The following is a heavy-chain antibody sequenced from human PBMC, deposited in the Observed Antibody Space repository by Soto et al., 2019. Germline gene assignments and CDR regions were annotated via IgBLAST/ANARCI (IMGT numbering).Heavy chain of an antibody. CDR2: IYYSGST. D-gene: IGHD4-4*01. CDR3: ARLVDVTQLGV. J-gene: IGHJ6*04. CDR1: GGSISSYY. Sequence: SETLSLTCTVSGGSISSYYWSWIRQPPGKGLEWIEYIYYSGSTNYNPSLKSRVTISVDTSKNQFSLKLSSVTAADTAVYYCARLVDVTQLGVWHKGTTVTVSS. V-gene: IGHV4-59*08.